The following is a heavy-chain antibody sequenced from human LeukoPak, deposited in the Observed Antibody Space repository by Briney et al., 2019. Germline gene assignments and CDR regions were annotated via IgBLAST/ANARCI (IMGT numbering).Heavy chain of an antibody. J-gene: IGHJ4*02. D-gene: IGHD1-1*01. CDR1: GGTFSSYT. CDR2: IIPILGIA. V-gene: IGHV1-69*02. Sequence: GSSVKVSCKASGGTFSSYTISWVRQALGQGLEWMGRIIPILGIANYAQKFQGRVTITADKSTSTAYMELSSLRSEDTAAYYCATKTYQLELEWSWGQGTLVTVSS. CDR3: ATKTYQLELEWS.